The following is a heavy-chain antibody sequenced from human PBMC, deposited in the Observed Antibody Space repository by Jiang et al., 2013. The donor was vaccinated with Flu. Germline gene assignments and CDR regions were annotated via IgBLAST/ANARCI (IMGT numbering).Heavy chain of an antibody. Sequence: SQTLSLTCAISGDSVSSNSAAWNWIRQSPSRGLEWLGRIYYRSKWYNEYAVSVKSRIIINPDTPKNQFSLHLNSVTPEDTAVYYCARDLEGAVAGRSYFDLWGRGTLVTVSS. CDR3: ARDLEGAVAGRSYFDL. J-gene: IGHJ2*01. D-gene: IGHD6-19*01. CDR2: IYYRSKWYN. V-gene: IGHV6-1*01. CDR1: GDSVSSNSAA.